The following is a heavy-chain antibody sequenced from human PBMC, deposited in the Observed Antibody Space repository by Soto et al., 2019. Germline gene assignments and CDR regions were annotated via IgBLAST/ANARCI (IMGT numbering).Heavy chain of an antibody. CDR1: GFPFSDYY. CDR3: ARRRPTGYYNY. V-gene: IGHV3-11*05. CDR2: IGSSSSYT. J-gene: IGHJ4*02. Sequence: QVQLVESGGDLVKPGGSLRLSCAASGFPFSDYYMSWIRQAPGKGLEWVSSIGSSSSYTNYADSVKGRFTISRDNAKNSLYLQMNRLRAAETAVYYCARRRPTGYYNYWGQGPLVSVS. D-gene: IGHD3-9*01.